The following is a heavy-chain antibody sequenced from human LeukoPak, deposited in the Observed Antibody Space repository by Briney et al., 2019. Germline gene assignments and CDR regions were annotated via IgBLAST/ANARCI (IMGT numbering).Heavy chain of an antibody. CDR2: IIPILGIA. J-gene: IGHJ4*02. V-gene: IGHV1-69*02. CDR1: GGTFSSYT. Sequence: SVKVSCKASGGTFSSYTISWVRQAPGQGLERMGRIIPILGIANYAQKFQGRVTITADKSTSTAYMELSSLRSEDTAVYYCASTYYYDSSGYYRYDYWGQGTLVTVSS. D-gene: IGHD3-22*01. CDR3: ASTYYYDSSGYYRYDY.